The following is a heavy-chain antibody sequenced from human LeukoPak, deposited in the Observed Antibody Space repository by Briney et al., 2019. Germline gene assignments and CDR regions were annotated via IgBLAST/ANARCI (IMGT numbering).Heavy chain of an antibody. CDR2: ISWNADST. J-gene: IGHJ4*02. CDR1: GFTFGDYG. V-gene: IGHV3-20*04. CDR3: ARDIGITGTTIFVY. Sequence: GGSLRLSCVASGFTFGDYGMSWIRQAPGKGLEWVYGISWNADSTGHADSVKGRFTISRDNAKNSLYLQMDSLRAEDTALYYCARDIGITGTTIFVYWGQGTLVTVSS. D-gene: IGHD1-7*01.